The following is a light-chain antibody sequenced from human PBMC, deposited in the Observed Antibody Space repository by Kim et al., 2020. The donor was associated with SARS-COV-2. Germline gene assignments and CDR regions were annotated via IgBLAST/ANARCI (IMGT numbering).Light chain of an antibody. V-gene: IGKV1-39*01. CDR3: QQSYIIPYT. CDR2: AAS. Sequence: DIQMTQSPSSLSASVGDRVTITCRASQSISNYLNWYQQKPGKAPKLLIYAASSLQSGVPSRFSGSGSGTDFSLTISSLQPADFGTYYCQQSYIIPYTFGQGTKLEIK. CDR1: QSISNY. J-gene: IGKJ2*01.